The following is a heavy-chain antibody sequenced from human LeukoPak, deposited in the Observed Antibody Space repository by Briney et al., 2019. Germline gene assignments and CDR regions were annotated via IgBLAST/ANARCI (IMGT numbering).Heavy chain of an antibody. CDR2: IYYSGST. V-gene: IGHV4-31*03. Sequence: PSQTLSLTCTVSGGSISSGGYYWSWIRQHPGKGLEWIGYIYYSGSTYYNPSLKSRVTISVDTSKNQFSLKLSSVTAADTAVYYCARLKIFGVVIDFDYYMDVWGKGTTVTVSS. J-gene: IGHJ6*03. CDR3: ARLKIFGVVIDFDYYMDV. D-gene: IGHD3-3*01. CDR1: GGSISSGGYY.